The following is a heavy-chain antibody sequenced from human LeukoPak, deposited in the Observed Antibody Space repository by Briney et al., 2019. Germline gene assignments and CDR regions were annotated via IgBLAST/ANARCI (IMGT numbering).Heavy chain of an antibody. J-gene: IGHJ4*02. Sequence: GGSLRLSCAASGFNFRDHWMDWVRQAPGKGLEWVSSISSSSSYIYYADSVKGRFTISRDNAKNSLYLQMNSLRAEDTAVYYCAKEYCSNSVCHSLDYWGQGTLVTVSS. CDR2: ISSSSSYI. CDR3: AKEYCSNSVCHSLDY. V-gene: IGHV3-21*01. CDR1: GFNFRDHW. D-gene: IGHD2-8*01.